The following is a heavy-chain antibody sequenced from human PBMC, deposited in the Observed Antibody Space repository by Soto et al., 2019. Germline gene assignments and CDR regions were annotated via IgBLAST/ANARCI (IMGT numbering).Heavy chain of an antibody. CDR2: INPTGSP. CDR1: DGSLTGYY. Sequence: QVQIQQWGAGLLKSSETLSLTCVVYDGSLTGYYWSWIRQPPGRGLEWIGEINPTGSPKYNPSLMSRVTISVETSKNQFSMKLSSVTAADTAVFYCARSREQWLVDAFDIWGQGTMVTVSS. CDR3: ARSREQWLVDAFDI. V-gene: IGHV4-34*01. D-gene: IGHD6-19*01. J-gene: IGHJ3*02.